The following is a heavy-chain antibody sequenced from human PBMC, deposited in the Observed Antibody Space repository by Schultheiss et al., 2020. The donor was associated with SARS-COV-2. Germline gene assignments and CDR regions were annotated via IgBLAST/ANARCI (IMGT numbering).Heavy chain of an antibody. CDR3: ATIPIAATGIVGWAGYYGMDV. Sequence: GGSLRLSCAASGFTFTYYALSWVRQAPGKGLEWVSAISRSGGSTYYADSVKGRFTVSRDNSKNTLYLQMNSLRAEDTAVYYCATIPIAATGIVGWAGYYGMDVWGQGTTVTVSS. CDR1: GFTFTYYA. CDR2: ISRSGGST. V-gene: IGHV3-23*01. D-gene: IGHD6-13*01. J-gene: IGHJ6*02.